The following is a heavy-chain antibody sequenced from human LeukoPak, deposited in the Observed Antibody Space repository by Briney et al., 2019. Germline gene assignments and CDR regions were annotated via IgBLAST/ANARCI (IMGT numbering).Heavy chain of an antibody. CDR1: GFTFDDYA. D-gene: IGHD3-10*01. CDR2: ISWNSGSI. Sequence: GGSLRLSCAASGFTFDDYAMHWVRQAPGKGLEWVSGISWNSGSIGYADSVKGRFTISRDNAKNSLYLQMNSLRAEDTAVYYCAREDSDYYYYYMDVWGKGTTVTVSS. CDR3: AREDSDYYYYYMDV. V-gene: IGHV3-9*01. J-gene: IGHJ6*03.